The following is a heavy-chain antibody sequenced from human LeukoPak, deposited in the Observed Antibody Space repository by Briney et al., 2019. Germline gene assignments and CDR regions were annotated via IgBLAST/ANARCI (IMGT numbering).Heavy chain of an antibody. J-gene: IGHJ4*02. CDR1: GFTFSSYW. Sequence: GGSLRLSCAASGFTFSSYWMTWVRQAPGKGLEWVANIKQDGSKKNYVDSVKGRFTISRDNAKNSLYLQMNSLRAEDTAVYYCATPLDYYDTGGYHQGGDWGQGTLVTVSS. D-gene: IGHD3-22*01. V-gene: IGHV3-7*03. CDR2: IKQDGSKK. CDR3: ATPLDYYDTGGYHQGGD.